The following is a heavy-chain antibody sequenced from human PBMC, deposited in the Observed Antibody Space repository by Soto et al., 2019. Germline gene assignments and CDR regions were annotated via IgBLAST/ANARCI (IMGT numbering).Heavy chain of an antibody. CDR3: ARRTSTSGWRHYFDF. CDR2: FDPVNPAA. V-gene: IGHV5-51*01. J-gene: IGHJ4*02. D-gene: IGHD6-19*01. Sequence: PGESLKISCKGFGYSFSTYWIGWVRQMPGKGLEWMGIFDPVNPAARYSPSFEGQVVIPADQSVSTTYLQWSSLKASDTAVYYCARRTSTSGWRHYFDFWGQGTLVTVSS. CDR1: GYSFSTYW.